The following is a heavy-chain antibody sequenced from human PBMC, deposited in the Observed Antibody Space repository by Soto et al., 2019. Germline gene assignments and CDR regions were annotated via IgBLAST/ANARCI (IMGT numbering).Heavy chain of an antibody. CDR3: AMVDNYVTPTPQDV. V-gene: IGHV1-18*01. CDR1: GYIFVNYG. Sequence: QVQLVQSGDEVRKPGSSVKVSCKASGYIFVNYGIAWVRQAPGQGLEWMGWSSPYSGNTHYESKVQGRLTMTTDTXXSTAYMELGSLTSGDTAVYYCAMVDNYVTPTPQDVWGQGTTVTVSS. J-gene: IGHJ6*02. CDR2: SSPYSGNT. D-gene: IGHD3-16*01.